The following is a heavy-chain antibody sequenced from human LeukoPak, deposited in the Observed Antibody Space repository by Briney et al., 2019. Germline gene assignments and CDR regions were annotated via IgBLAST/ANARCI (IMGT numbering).Heavy chain of an antibody. CDR1: GYTFTGYY. CDR3: ARDFSGAHFDS. J-gene: IGHJ4*02. D-gene: IGHD7-27*01. V-gene: IGHV1-2*02. Sequence: ASVKVSCKASGYTFTGYYMHWVRQAPGQGLEWMGWINPNSGGTNSAQKSQGRVTMTRDTSISTAYMELSSLRSADTAMYYCARDFSGAHFDSWGQGTLVTVSS. CDR2: INPNSGGT.